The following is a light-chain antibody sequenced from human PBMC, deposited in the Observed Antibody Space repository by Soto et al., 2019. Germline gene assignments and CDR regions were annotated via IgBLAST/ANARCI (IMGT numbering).Light chain of an antibody. Sequence: QSVLTQPPSVSAAPGQKVTISCSGSSSNIGNNYVSWYQQLPGTAPKLLIYDNNKRPSGIPDRFSGSKSGTSATLGITGPQTGDEADYYCGTWDSSLSAAVFGTGTKLTVL. CDR3: GTWDSSLSAAV. CDR1: SSNIGNNY. CDR2: DNN. J-gene: IGLJ1*01. V-gene: IGLV1-51*01.